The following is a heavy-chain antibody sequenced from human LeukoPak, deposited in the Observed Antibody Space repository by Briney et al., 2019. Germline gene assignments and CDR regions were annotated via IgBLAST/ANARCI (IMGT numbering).Heavy chain of an antibody. J-gene: IGHJ4*02. CDR1: GYTFTSYY. Sequence: GASVKVSCKASGYTFTSYYMHWVRQAPGQGLEWMGIINPSGGSTSYAQKFQGRVTMTRDTSTSTVYMELSSLRSEDTAVYYCAREVEGDCSSTSCYLPADWGQGTLVTVSS. CDR3: AREVEGDCSSTSCYLPAD. D-gene: IGHD2-2*01. CDR2: INPSGGST. V-gene: IGHV1-46*01.